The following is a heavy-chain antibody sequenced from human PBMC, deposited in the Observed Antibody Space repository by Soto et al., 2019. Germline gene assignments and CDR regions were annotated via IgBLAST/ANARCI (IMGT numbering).Heavy chain of an antibody. CDR1: GYTFTGYY. D-gene: IGHD3-3*01. CDR3: AREEEITIFGVVTCAFDI. J-gene: IGHJ3*02. V-gene: IGHV1-2*04. Sequence: ASVKVSCKASGYTFTGYYMHWVRQAPGQGLEWMGWINPNSGGTNYAQKVQGWVTMTRDTSISTAYMELSRLRSDDTAVYYCAREEEITIFGVVTCAFDIWGQGTMVTVSS. CDR2: INPNSGGT.